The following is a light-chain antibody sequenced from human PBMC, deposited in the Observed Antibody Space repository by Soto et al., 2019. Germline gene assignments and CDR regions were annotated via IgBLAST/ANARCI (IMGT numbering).Light chain of an antibody. J-gene: IGLJ1*01. V-gene: IGLV2-14*01. Sequence: QSALTQPASVSGSPGQSITISCTGTSSDVGGYNYVSWYQHHPAKAPKVLICEVSDRPSGVSNRFSGSKSGNTASLTISGLQAEDEADYYCSSYAGSSTYVFGTGTKVTVL. CDR1: SSDVGGYNY. CDR3: SSYAGSSTYV. CDR2: EVS.